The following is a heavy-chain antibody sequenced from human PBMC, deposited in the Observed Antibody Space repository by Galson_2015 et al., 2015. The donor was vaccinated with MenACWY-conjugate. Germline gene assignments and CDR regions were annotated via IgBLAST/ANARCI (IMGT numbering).Heavy chain of an antibody. J-gene: IGHJ4*02. D-gene: IGHD3-10*01. CDR2: ISHGGGNT. CDR3: AKVGGSGSYANPFDY. CDR1: GFTFSSYA. V-gene: IGHV3-23*01. Sequence: SLRLSCAASGFTFSSYAMTWIRQAPGKGLEWVSSISHGGGNTYYADSVKGRFTISRDNSKNTVYLQMNSLRADDTAVYYCAKVGGSGSYANPFDYWGQGTLVTVSS.